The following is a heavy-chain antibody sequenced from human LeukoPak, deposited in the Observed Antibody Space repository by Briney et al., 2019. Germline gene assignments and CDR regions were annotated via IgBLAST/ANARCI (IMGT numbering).Heavy chain of an antibody. CDR2: IYPGDSDT. D-gene: IGHD3-16*01. CDR3: ARLIVWGSDIVPRGYFDY. V-gene: IGHV5-51*01. Sequence: GESLKISCKGSGYSFTSYWIGWVRQMPGKGLEWMGIIYPGDSDTRYSPSFQGQVTISADKSISTAYLQWSSLKASDTTMYYCARLIVWGSDIVPRGYFDYWGQGTLVTVSS. CDR1: GYSFTSYW. J-gene: IGHJ4*02.